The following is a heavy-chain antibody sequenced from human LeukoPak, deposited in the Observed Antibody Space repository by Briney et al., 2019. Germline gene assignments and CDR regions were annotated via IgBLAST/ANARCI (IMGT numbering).Heavy chain of an antibody. D-gene: IGHD3-16*01. CDR2: IRYDGSNK. CDR3: AKDMSYVFDY. V-gene: IGHV3-30*02. CDR1: GFTFSSYW. J-gene: IGHJ4*02. Sequence: GGSLRLSCAASGFTFSSYWMHWVRQAPGKGLEWVAFIRYDGSNKYYADSVKGRFTISRDNSKNTLYLQMNSLRAEDTAVYYCAKDMSYVFDYWGQGTLVTASS.